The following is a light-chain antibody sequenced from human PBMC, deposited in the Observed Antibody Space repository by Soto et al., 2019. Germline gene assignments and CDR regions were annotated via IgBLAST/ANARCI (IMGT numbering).Light chain of an antibody. V-gene: IGLV2-18*02. CDR2: EVI. CDR1: SSDVGSYNR. Sequence: QSVLTQPPSVSGSPGQSVTISCTGTSSDVGSYNRVSWYQQPPGTAPKLMIYEVINRPSGVPDRFSGSKFGNTASLTISGLQAEDEADYYCSSYTSSSTYVFGTGTKVTVL. CDR3: SSYTSSSTYV. J-gene: IGLJ1*01.